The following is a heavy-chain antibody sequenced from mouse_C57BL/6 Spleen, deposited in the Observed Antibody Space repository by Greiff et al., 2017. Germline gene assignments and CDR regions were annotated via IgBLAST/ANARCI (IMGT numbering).Heavy chain of an antibody. V-gene: IGHV7-1*01. Sequence: EVKVVESGGGLVQSGRSLRLSCATSGFTFSDFYMEWVRQAPGKGLEWIAASRNKANDYTTEYSASVKGRFIVSRDTSQSILYLQMNALRAEDTAIYYCARGAFGLWYVDGWGTGTTVTVSS. CDR2: SRNKANDYTT. CDR3: ARGAFGLWYVDG. J-gene: IGHJ1*03. CDR1: GFTFSDFY.